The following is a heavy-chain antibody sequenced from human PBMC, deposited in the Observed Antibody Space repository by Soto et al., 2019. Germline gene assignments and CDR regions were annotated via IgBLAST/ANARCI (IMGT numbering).Heavy chain of an antibody. CDR1: DDSLTTNKYA. J-gene: IGHJ4*02. CDR3: SRGAYFRPSGSYYFVS. D-gene: IGHD3-10*01. Sequence: QVQMQESGPGLVKPSQTLSLTCTVSDDSLTTNKYAWTWIRQNPEKGLEWIGYVYFNGNTRSSQSLQSRVSMSLNTANTHFSLRLSSLTAANTAVYFCSRGAYFRPSGSYYFVSWGQGTLVTVSS. CDR2: VYFNGNT. V-gene: IGHV4-31*03.